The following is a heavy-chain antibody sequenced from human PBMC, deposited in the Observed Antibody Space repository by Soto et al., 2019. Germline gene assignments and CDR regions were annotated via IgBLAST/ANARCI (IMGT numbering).Heavy chain of an antibody. CDR3: ARDRDGYNYLDY. CDR2: ISYDGSNK. Sequence: GGSLRLSCASSGFTFSSYAMHLVRQAPGKGLEWVAVISYDGSNKYYADSVKGRFTISRDNSKNKLYLQMNSLRAEDTAVYYCARDRDGYNYLDYWGQGTLVTVSS. J-gene: IGHJ4*02. V-gene: IGHV3-30-3*01. D-gene: IGHD5-12*01. CDR1: GFTFSSYA.